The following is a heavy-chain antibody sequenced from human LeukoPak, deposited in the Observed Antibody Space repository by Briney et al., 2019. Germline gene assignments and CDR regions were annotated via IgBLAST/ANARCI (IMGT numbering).Heavy chain of an antibody. D-gene: IGHD4-17*01. J-gene: IGHJ4*02. CDR2: IYYSGST. Sequence: SETLSLTCTVSGGSISSSSYYWGWIRQPPGKGLEWIGSIYYSGSTSYNPSLKSRVTISVDTSKNQFSLKLSSVTAADTAVYYCARNYGDYWSYDYWGQGTLVTVS. V-gene: IGHV4-39*07. CDR3: ARNYGDYWSYDY. CDR1: GGSISSSSYY.